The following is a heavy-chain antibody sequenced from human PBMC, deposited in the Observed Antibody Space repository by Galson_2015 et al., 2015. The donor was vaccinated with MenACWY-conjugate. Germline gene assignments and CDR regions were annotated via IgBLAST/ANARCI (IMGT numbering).Heavy chain of an antibody. CDR2: IYYSGST. D-gene: IGHD1-26*01. Sequence: ATLSLPCPVSGGSISSYYWCWIRPPPGRGLEWIGYIYYSGSTNYKPSLKSRVTISVDTSKNQFSLKLSSVTAADTAVYYCASLVGASSAFDIWVQGTMVTVSS. CDR1: GGSISSYY. J-gene: IGHJ3*02. CDR3: ASLVGASSAFDI. V-gene: IGHV4-59*08.